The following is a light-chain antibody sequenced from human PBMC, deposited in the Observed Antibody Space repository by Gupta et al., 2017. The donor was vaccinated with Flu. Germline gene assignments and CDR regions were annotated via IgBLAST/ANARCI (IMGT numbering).Light chain of an antibody. V-gene: IGKV3-20*01. CDR2: GAS. J-gene: IGKJ2*03. CDR1: QSVFSRY. Sequence: IVLTQSPVTLTLSPGESASLCFRASQSVFSRYLAWYQQKLGQAPRLVIYGASNRATGIPDRFSGSGSGTDFTLTISRLEPEDFAVYYCQQYGTTPDSFGRGTKLEIK. CDR3: QQYGTTPDS.